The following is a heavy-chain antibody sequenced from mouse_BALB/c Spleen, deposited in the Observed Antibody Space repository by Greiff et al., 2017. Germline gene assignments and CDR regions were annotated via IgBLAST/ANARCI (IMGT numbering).Heavy chain of an antibody. J-gene: IGHJ3*01. D-gene: IGHD2-14*01. V-gene: IGHV14-3*02. CDR1: GFNIKDTY. CDR3: ARPYYRSWFAY. Sequence: VQLKQSGAELVKPGASVKLSCTASGFNIKDTYMHWVKQRPEQGLEWIGRIDPANGNTKYDPKFQGKATITADTSSNTAYLQLSSLTSEDTAVYYCARPYYRSWFAYWGQGTLVTVSA. CDR2: IDPANGNT.